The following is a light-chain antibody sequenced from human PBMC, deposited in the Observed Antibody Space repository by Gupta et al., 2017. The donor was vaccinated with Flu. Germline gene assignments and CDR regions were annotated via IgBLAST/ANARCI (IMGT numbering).Light chain of an antibody. CDR1: QSISSY. Sequence: DIQMTQSPSSLSASVGDRVTITCRASQSISSYLNWHQQKPGQAPKLLIYAASSLQSGVPSRFSGSGSGTDFTLTISSLQPEDFATYYCQQSYSNPPWTFGQGTKVEIK. CDR2: AAS. J-gene: IGKJ1*01. V-gene: IGKV1-39*01. CDR3: QQSYSNPPWT.